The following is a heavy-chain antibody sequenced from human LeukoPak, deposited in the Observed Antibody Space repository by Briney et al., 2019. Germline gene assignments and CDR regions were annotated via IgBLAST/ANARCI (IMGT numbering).Heavy chain of an antibody. CDR1: GFTFSSFW. V-gene: IGHV3-74*01. D-gene: IGHD1-1*01. J-gene: IGHJ4*02. Sequence: PGGSLRLSCAASGFTFSSFWMHWVRQAPGKGLVWVSRINRDGSGTDYADSVKGRFTISRDNAKNTLYLQMNSLRAEDTAVYYCTREERRAGFDYWGQGTLVTVSS. CDR2: INRDGSGT. CDR3: TREERRAGFDY.